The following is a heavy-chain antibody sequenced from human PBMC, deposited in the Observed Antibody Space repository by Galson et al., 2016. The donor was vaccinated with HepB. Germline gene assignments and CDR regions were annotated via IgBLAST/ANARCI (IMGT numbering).Heavy chain of an antibody. J-gene: IGHJ4*02. CDR2: INPSGDST. CDR3: ARGPSGTYDNSGSPEY. V-gene: IGHV1-46*01. Sequence: SVKVSCKASGYTFTTYYMHWVRQAPGQGLEWMGIINPSGDSTNYAQKLQGRVTMTRDTSTSTVYMELSSLRSEDTAVYYCARGPSGTYDNSGSPEYWGQGTLVTVSS. CDR1: GYTFTTYY. D-gene: IGHD3-22*01.